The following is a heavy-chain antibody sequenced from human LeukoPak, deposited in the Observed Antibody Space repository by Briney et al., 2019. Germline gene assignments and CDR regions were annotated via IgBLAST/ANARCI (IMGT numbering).Heavy chain of an antibody. CDR3: ARGRRAADY. CDR1: GFTFSSYE. J-gene: IGHJ4*02. Sequence: GGSLRLSCAASGFTFSSYEMNWGRQAPGEGLEWVSYISSSGSTIYYADSVKGRFTISRDNAKNSLYLQMNSLRAEDTAVYYCARGRRAADYWGQGTLVTVSS. CDR2: ISSSGSTI. V-gene: IGHV3-48*03.